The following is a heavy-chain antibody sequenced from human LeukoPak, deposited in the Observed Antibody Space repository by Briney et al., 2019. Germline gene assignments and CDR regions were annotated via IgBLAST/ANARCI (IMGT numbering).Heavy chain of an antibody. Sequence: SETLSLTCIVSGGSISSSIYYWAWVRQPPGKGLEWIGYIYYSGSTNYNPSLKSRVTISVDTSKNQFSLKLSSVTAADTAVYYCARGPGIAVAGTGSFDYWGQGTLVTVSS. CDR3: ARGPGIAVAGTGSFDY. CDR2: IYYSGST. D-gene: IGHD6-19*01. CDR1: GGSISSSIYY. J-gene: IGHJ4*02. V-gene: IGHV4-61*05.